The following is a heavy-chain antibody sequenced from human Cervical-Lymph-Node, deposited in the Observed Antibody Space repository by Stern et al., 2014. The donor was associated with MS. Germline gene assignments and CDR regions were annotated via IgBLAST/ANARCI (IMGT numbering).Heavy chain of an antibody. J-gene: IGHJ4*02. Sequence: EVQLVESGGGIVQPGGSLMISCVASGFNFRTYWMHWVRQGPGKGLEWVSRINGGGTVSTYADSVRGRFTISRNNANNTMSLQLDNLRVEDTAIYYCASAYRASWGQGTLVTVST. CDR3: ASAYRAS. V-gene: IGHV3-74*02. D-gene: IGHD1-1*01. CDR1: GFNFRTYW. CDR2: INGGGTVS.